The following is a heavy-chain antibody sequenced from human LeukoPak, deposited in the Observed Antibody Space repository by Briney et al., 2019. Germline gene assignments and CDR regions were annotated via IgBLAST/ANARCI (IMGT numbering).Heavy chain of an antibody. CDR2: IKSKTDGGTT. D-gene: IGHD5-12*01. CDR3: TTEGSGYYFHY. J-gene: IGHJ4*02. V-gene: IGHV3-15*07. CDR1: GFTFTSAW. Sequence: PGGSLRLSCGASGFTFTSAWMNWVRQAPGKGLEWVGRIKSKTDGGTTDYAAPVKGRFTISRDDSEITLYLQMSSLKTEDTAVYYCTTEGSGYYFHYWGQGTLVTVSS.